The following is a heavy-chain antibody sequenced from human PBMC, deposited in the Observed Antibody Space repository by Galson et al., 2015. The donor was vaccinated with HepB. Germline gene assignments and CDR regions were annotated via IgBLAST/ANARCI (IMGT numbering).Heavy chain of an antibody. CDR3: ARFGYSSSWYPAIDY. CDR2: IYTSGST. Sequence: QVQLQESGPGLVKPSQTLSLTCTVSGGSISSGSYYWSWIRQPAGKGLEWIGRIYTSGSTNYNPSLKSRVTMSVDTSKNQFSLKLSSVTAADTAVYYCARFGYSSSWYPAIDYWGQGTLVTVSS. V-gene: IGHV4-61*02. J-gene: IGHJ4*02. D-gene: IGHD6-13*01. CDR1: GGSISSGSYY.